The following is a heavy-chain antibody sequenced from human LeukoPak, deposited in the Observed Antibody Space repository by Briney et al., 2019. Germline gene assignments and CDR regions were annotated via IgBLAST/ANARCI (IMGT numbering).Heavy chain of an antibody. J-gene: IGHJ5*02. CDR3: ARGLGSSSQGWFDP. V-gene: IGHV4-34*01. D-gene: IGHD6-13*01. Sequence: SETLSLTCAVYGGSFSGYYWSWIRQPPGKGLEWIGEINHSGSTNYNPSLKSRVTISVDTSKNQFSLKLSSVTAADTAVYYCARGLGSSSQGWFDPWGQGTLVTVSS. CDR1: GGSFSGYY. CDR2: INHSGST.